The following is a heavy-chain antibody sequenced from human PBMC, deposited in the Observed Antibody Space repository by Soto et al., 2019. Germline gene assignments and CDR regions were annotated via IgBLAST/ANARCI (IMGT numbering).Heavy chain of an antibody. CDR3: ARASGYSYGYDDFFDN. D-gene: IGHD5-18*01. CDR1: GGSINGYY. Sequence: QVQLQESGPGLVKPSETLSLTCPVSGGSINGYYWTWLRQSPTNGLEWIGYFHFSGRTKYNPSLESRLTISADTSKNQLSLTLSSVTAADTAVYYCARASGYSYGYDDFFDNWGQGTLANVAS. J-gene: IGHJ4*01. CDR2: FHFSGRT. V-gene: IGHV4-59*01.